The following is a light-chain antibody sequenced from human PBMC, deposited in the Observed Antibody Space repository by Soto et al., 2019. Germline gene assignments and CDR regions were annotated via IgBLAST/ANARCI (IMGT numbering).Light chain of an antibody. V-gene: IGKV1-39*01. Sequence: DIQMTQPPASRSAAVGVRITITCRGSQSISNYLNGYQQKPGKAPKLLIYAASSLQSGVPSSFRGSGSGTDFTLTISSLQPEGFGTYYCQQSYRTLRTFGQGTKVDIK. CDR2: AAS. CDR3: QQSYRTLRT. J-gene: IGKJ1*01. CDR1: QSISNY.